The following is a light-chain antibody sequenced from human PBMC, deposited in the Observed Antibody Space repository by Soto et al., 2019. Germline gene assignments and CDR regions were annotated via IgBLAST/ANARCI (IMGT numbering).Light chain of an antibody. CDR2: GAS. CDR1: QSVSSSY. CDR3: QXXGXXXIT. J-gene: IGKJ5*01. V-gene: IGKV3-20*01. Sequence: EIVLTQSPGTLPLSPGERATLSCRASQSVSSSYLAWYQQKPGQAPRLLIYGASSRATGIPDRFSGSGSGTDFTLTISXLEPEXXAVYYCQXXGXXXITXGQGTRLEI.